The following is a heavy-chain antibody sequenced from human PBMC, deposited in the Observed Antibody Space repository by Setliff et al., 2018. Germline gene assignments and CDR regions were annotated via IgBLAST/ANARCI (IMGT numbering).Heavy chain of an antibody. D-gene: IGHD5-18*01. CDR3: ATFRGYTYGYDY. J-gene: IGHJ4*02. CDR1: GDTFSSYG. Sequence: GASVKVSCKASGDTFSSYGISWVRQAPGQGLEWVGWISGYNGNTIYAQNFQGRVTMTTDASTNTAYMELRSLGSDDTAVYYCATFRGYTYGYDYWGQGTLVTVSS. V-gene: IGHV1-18*01. CDR2: ISGYNGNT.